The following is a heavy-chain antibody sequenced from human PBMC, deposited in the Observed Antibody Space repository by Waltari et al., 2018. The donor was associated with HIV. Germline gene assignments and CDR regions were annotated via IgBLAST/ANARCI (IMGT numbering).Heavy chain of an antibody. CDR2: INHSGST. J-gene: IGHJ6*02. CDR3: ARLFPRGYSSSWPSAHYYYYGMDV. Sequence: QVQLQQWGAGLLKPSETLSLTCAVYGGSFSGYYWSWIRQPPGKGLEGIGEINHSGSTNYNPSLKSRVTISVDTSKNQFSLKLSSVTAADTAVYYCARLFPRGYSSSWPSAHYYYYGMDVWGQGTTVTVSS. V-gene: IGHV4-34*01. D-gene: IGHD6-13*01. CDR1: GGSFSGYY.